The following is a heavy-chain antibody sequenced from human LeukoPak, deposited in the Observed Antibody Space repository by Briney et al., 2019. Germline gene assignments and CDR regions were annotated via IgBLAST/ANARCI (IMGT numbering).Heavy chain of an antibody. CDR1: GFTFSSYS. J-gene: IGHJ4*02. CDR3: ARGIAAAASYFDY. Sequence: GGSLRLSCAASGFTFSSYSMNWVCPAPGEGLEWVSYISSRSATIYYADSVKGRFTISRDNAKNSLYLQMNSLIAEDMALYYCARGIAAAASYFDYWGQGTLVTVSS. V-gene: IGHV3-48*01. CDR2: ISSRSATI. D-gene: IGHD6-13*01.